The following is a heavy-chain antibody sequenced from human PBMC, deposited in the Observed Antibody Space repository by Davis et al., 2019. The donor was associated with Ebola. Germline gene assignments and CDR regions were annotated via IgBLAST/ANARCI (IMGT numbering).Heavy chain of an antibody. CDR2: ISYDGSNK. CDR3: ARNSEWELYYYYYGMDV. J-gene: IGHJ6*04. Sequence: GESLKISCGASGFTFSSSKMHWVRQAPGKGLEWVAVISYDGSNKYYADSVKGRFTISRDNSKNTLYLQMNSLRAEDTAVYYCARNSEWELYYYYYGMDVWGKGTTVTVSS. CDR1: GFTFSSSK. V-gene: IGHV3-30*19. D-gene: IGHD1-26*01.